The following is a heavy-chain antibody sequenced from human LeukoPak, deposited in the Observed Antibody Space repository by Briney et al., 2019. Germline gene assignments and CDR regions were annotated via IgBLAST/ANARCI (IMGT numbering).Heavy chain of an antibody. CDR2: ISSSGSTI. CDR1: GFTFSSYE. D-gene: IGHD1-26*01. V-gene: IGHV3-48*03. J-gene: IGHJ4*02. CDR3: AKAVGSTLFDY. Sequence: GGSLRLSCAASGFTFSSYEMNWVRQAPGKGLEWVSYISSSGSTIYYADSVKGRFTISRDNAKNTLYLQMNSLRVGDTAVYYCAKAVGSTLFDYWGQGTLVTVSS.